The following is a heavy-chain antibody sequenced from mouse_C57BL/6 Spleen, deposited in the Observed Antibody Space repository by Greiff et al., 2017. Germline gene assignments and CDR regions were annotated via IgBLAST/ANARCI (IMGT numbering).Heavy chain of an antibody. Sequence: EVHLVESEGGLVQPGSSMKLSCTASGFTFSDYYMAWVRQVPEKGLEWVANINYDGSSTYYLDSLKSRFIISRDNAKNILYLQMSSLKSEDTATYYCARGDSNLAWFAYWGQGTLVTVSA. V-gene: IGHV5-16*01. J-gene: IGHJ3*01. D-gene: IGHD2-5*01. CDR2: INYDGSST. CDR1: GFTFSDYY. CDR3: ARGDSNLAWFAY.